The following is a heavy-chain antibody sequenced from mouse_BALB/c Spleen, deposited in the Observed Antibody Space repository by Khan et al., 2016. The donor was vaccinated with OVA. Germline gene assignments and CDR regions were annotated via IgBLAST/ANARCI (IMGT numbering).Heavy chain of an antibody. CDR3: SRISSCWYSDF. V-gene: IGHV9-1*02. D-gene: IGHD6-2*01. CDR2: INTYTGEP. J-gene: IGHJ1*01. Sequence: QIQLVQSGPELKKPGETVKISCKASGYTFTNYGMNWVKQAPGKGLKWMGWINTYTGEPTYADDFKGRFVFSLGTSASTAYLPISNLTNEDMTTNFCSRISSCWYSDFWGEGTTVTVSS. CDR1: GYTFTNYG.